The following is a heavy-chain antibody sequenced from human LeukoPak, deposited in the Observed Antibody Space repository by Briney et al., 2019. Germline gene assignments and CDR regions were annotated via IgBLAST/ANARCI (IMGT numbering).Heavy chain of an antibody. Sequence: GGSLRLSCAASGFTFSSYAMSWVRQAPGKGLEWVSAISDSGGSTYYADSVKGRFTISRDNAKNSLYLQMNSLRAEDTAVYYCARSSLGQWLAFDYWGQGTLVTVSS. CDR3: ARSSLGQWLAFDY. V-gene: IGHV3-23*01. D-gene: IGHD6-19*01. J-gene: IGHJ4*02. CDR2: ISDSGGST. CDR1: GFTFSSYA.